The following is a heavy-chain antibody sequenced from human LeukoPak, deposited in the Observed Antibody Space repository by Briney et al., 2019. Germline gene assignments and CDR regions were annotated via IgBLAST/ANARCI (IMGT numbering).Heavy chain of an antibody. CDR2: IKQDGSEK. J-gene: IGHJ4*02. CDR3: ARFWYGSGSYQVFDY. D-gene: IGHD3-10*01. Sequence: PGGSLRLSCAASGFYFSSYWMSWVGQAPGKGLEWVANIKQDGSEKYYVDSVKGRFTIYRDNTKNSLYLQMNSLRAEDTAVYYCARFWYGSGSYQVFDYWGQGTLFTVSS. CDR1: GFYFSSYW. V-gene: IGHV3-7*04.